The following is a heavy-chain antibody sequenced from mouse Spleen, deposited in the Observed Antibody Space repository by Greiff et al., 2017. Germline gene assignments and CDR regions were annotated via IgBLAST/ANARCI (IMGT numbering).Heavy chain of an antibody. CDR1: GYAFTNYL. CDR3: ARGALYSNYLWYFDV. D-gene: IGHD2-5*01. CDR2: INPGSGGT. V-gene: IGHV1-54*01. Sequence: QVQLQESGAELVRPGTSVKVSCKASGYAFTNYLIEWVKQRPGQGLEWIGVINPGSGGTNYNEKFKGKATLTADKSSSTAYMQLSSLTYEDSAVYYCARGALYSNYLWYFDVWGAGTTVTVSS. J-gene: IGHJ1*01.